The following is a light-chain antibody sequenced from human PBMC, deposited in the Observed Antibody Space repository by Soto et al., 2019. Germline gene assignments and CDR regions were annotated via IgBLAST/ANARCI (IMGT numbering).Light chain of an antibody. J-gene: IGKJ1*01. CDR2: AAS. CDR1: QTVGTF. CDR3: QQSYSIRSWT. V-gene: IGKV1-39*01. Sequence: DIQMTQSPSSLSASVGYRVTITCRSSQTVGTFLNWYQQRPGRAPNLLIYAASNLPTGVPSRFSGSGSGTDFTLTINSLQPEDFGTYYCQQSYSIRSWTFGQGTKVDI.